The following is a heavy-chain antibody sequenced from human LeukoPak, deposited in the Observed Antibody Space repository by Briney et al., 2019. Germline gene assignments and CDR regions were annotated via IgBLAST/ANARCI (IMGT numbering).Heavy chain of an antibody. Sequence: GGSLRLSCAASGFTFSDFWMSWVRQAPGKGLEWVANIKKDGSEKYYVDSVEGRFTISRDNAKNSLYLRMSSLRAEDTAVYYCASILWLYYYGRGGAFDIWGQGTMVTVSS. J-gene: IGHJ3*02. V-gene: IGHV3-7*01. CDR3: ASILWLYYYGRGGAFDI. CDR1: GFTFSDFW. CDR2: IKKDGSEK. D-gene: IGHD3-10*02.